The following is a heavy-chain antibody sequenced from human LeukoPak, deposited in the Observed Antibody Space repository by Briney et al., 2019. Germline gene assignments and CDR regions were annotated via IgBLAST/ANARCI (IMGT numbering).Heavy chain of an antibody. CDR2: IKQDGSEK. CDR1: GFTFSSYW. V-gene: IGHV3-7*01. CDR3: ARLGEKADFDY. Sequence: RPGGSLRLSCAASGFTFSSYWTSWVRQAPGKGLEWVANIKQDGSEKYYVDSVKGRFTISRDNAKNSLYLQINSLRAEDTAVYYCARLGEKADFDYWGQGTLVTVSS. D-gene: IGHD3-16*01. J-gene: IGHJ4*02.